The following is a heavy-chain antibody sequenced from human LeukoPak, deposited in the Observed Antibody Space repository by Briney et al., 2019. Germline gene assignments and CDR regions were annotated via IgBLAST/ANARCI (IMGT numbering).Heavy chain of an antibody. CDR3: ARPYYDFWSGYPGYMDV. CDR1: GGSINNYY. D-gene: IGHD3-3*01. J-gene: IGHJ6*03. CDR2: IYTSGTT. Sequence: SETLSLTCTVSGGSINNYYWTWIRQPAGKGQGLNGRIYTSGTTNYNPSLKSRVTMSVDTSKNQFSLKLSSVTAADTAVYYCARPYYDFWSGYPGYMDVWGKGTTVTVSS. V-gene: IGHV4-4*07.